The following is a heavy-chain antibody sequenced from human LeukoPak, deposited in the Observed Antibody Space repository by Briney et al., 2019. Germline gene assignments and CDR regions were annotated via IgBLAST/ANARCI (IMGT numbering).Heavy chain of an antibody. D-gene: IGHD2-15*01. J-gene: IGHJ4*02. V-gene: IGHV1-2*02. CDR2: INPNSGGT. CDR3: ARDPQEYCGGGSCYLYYFDY. Sequence: ASVKVSCKASGYSFTGYYMHWVRQAPGQGLEWMGWINPNSGGTSYAQKFHGRVTMTRDTSISTAYMELSRLRSDDTAVYYCARDPQEYCGGGSCYLYYFDYSGQGTLVTVSS. CDR1: GYSFTGYY.